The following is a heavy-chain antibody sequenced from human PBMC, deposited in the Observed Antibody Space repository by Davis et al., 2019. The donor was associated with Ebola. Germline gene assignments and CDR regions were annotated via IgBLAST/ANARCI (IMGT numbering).Heavy chain of an antibody. V-gene: IGHV1-18*01. J-gene: IGHJ6*02. Sequence: ASVKVSCKASGYTFTSYGISWVRQAPGQGLEWMGWISAYNGNTNYAQKLQGRVTMTTETSTSTAYMELRSLRSDDTAVYYCARAIVVVVAANYYYYGMDVWGQGTTVTVSS. D-gene: IGHD2-15*01. CDR3: ARAIVVVVAANYYYYGMDV. CDR2: ISAYNGNT. CDR1: GYTFTSYG.